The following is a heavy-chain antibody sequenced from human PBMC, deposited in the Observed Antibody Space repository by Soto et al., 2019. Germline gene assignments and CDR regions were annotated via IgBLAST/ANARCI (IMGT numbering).Heavy chain of an antibody. V-gene: IGHV4-31*03. Sequence: QVQLQESGPGLVKPSQTLSLTCTVSGGSISSGGYYWSWIRQHPGKGLEWIGYIYYSGSTYYNQSLKSRVTISVDTSKNQFSLKLRSVTAADTAVYYCAREDCSGGSCYSYYWGQGTLVTVSS. CDR2: IYYSGST. CDR1: GGSISSGGYY. CDR3: AREDCSGGSCYSYY. J-gene: IGHJ4*02. D-gene: IGHD2-15*01.